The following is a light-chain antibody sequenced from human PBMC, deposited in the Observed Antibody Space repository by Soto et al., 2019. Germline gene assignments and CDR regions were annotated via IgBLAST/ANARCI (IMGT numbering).Light chain of an antibody. CDR3: NSFRVSHLYV. V-gene: IGLV2-8*01. CDR1: KSDIGVYDF. CDR2: EGT. Sequence: QSVLTQPPSASGSPGQSVTISCTGTKSDIGVYDFVSWYQHHPGKAPRLIIYEGTHRPSGVSDRFSASKSGNTASLTISGLQAEDEADYYCNSFRVSHLYVFGTGTKVTVL. J-gene: IGLJ1*01.